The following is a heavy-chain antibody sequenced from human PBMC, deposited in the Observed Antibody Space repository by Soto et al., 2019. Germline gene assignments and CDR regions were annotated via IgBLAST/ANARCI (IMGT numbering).Heavy chain of an antibody. CDR1: GFTFNSYG. V-gene: IGHV3-30*03. CDR3: ARDYRYSFDY. CDR2: ISFDGRNT. D-gene: IGHD2-15*01. Sequence: GGSLRLSCAASGFTFNSYGMHWVRQAPGKGLEWVVVISFDGRNTYYADSVKGRFTISRDDAKNSLYLQMSSLSAEDTAVYYCARDYRYSFDYWGQGALVTVSS. J-gene: IGHJ4*02.